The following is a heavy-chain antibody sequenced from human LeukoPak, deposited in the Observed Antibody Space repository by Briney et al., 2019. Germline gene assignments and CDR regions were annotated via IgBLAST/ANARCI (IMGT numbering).Heavy chain of an antibody. CDR3: PHRRLYNWNYVGYFDY. V-gene: IGHV2-5*02. D-gene: IGHD1-7*01. J-gene: IGHJ4*02. CDR2: SYWDEDK. CDR1: GCARRTGGGG. Sequence: SGRTLVNPTETLTLTCTCSGCARRTGGGGGGWVRQPPGKALEWLPRSYWDEDKRYRPCLKGKLTSSKETSEKQMGLRMTTMDPVDTATYYCPHRRLYNWNYVGYFDYWGQGTLVTVSS.